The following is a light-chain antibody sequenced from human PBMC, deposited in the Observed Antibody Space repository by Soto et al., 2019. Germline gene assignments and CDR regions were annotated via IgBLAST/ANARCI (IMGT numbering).Light chain of an antibody. J-gene: IGKJ5*01. CDR3: QQSYSVSPIT. V-gene: IGKV1-39*01. Sequence: DIQMTQSPSSLSASVGDRVTLTCRASETISTFLNWYQHKPGRAPKLLIYAASRLQSGVPSRFSGSGSGTDLSLTINGLQPEDFASYYCQQSYSVSPITFGQGTRLELK. CDR1: ETISTF. CDR2: AAS.